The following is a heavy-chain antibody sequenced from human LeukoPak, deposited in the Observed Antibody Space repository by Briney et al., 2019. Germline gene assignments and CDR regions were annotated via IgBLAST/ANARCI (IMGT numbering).Heavy chain of an antibody. Sequence: GGSLRLSCAASGFTFSSYGMHWVRQAPGKGLEWVAFIRYDGSNKYYADSVKGRFTISRDNSKNTLYLQMNSLRAEDTAVYYCAKHKIWDYYDSSGYPDAFDIWGQGTMVTVSS. J-gene: IGHJ3*02. CDR1: GFTFSSYG. D-gene: IGHD3-22*01. CDR3: AKHKIWDYYDSSGYPDAFDI. CDR2: IRYDGSNK. V-gene: IGHV3-30*02.